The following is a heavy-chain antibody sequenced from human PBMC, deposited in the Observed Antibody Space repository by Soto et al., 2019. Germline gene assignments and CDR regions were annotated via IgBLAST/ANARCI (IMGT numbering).Heavy chain of an antibody. CDR3: ARDGIGGTAFRGFLDY. V-gene: IGHV1-18*01. D-gene: IGHD1-1*01. J-gene: IGHJ4*02. Sequence: ASVKVSCKASGYTFTSYGISWVRQAPGQGLEWMGWISAYNGNTNYAQKLQGRVTMTTDTSTSTAYMELRSLRSDDTALYYCARDGIGGTAFRGFLDYWGQGTLVTVSS. CDR1: GYTFTSYG. CDR2: ISAYNGNT.